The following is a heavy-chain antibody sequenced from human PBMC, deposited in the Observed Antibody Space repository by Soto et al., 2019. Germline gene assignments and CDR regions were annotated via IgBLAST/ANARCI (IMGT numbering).Heavy chain of an antibody. CDR1: GFTFSSYG. V-gene: IGHV3-33*01. CDR2: IWYDGSNK. Sequence: QVQLVESGGGVVQPGRSLRLSCAASGFTFSSYGMHWVRQAPGKGLEWVAVIWYDGSNKYYADSVKGRFTISRDNSKNTLYLQMNSLRAEDTAVYYCARTRLPYYDSSGGYWGQGTLVTVSS. CDR3: ARTRLPYYDSSGGY. J-gene: IGHJ4*02. D-gene: IGHD3-22*01.